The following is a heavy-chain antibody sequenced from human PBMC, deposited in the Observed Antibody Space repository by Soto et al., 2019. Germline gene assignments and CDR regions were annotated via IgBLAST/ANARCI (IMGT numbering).Heavy chain of an antibody. V-gene: IGHV4-34*01. CDR3: ARGISVIVGVQGDAPDKSSFDY. D-gene: IGHD3-22*01. Sequence: SETLSLTCAVYVGSFSGHYWSWIRQPPGKGLEWIGEINHTGSTNQNPSLKSRVSISVDTSKNQFFLKLRSVTAADTAVYYCARGISVIVGVQGDAPDKSSFDYWSQGTLVTVSS. CDR2: INHTGST. J-gene: IGHJ4*02. CDR1: VGSFSGHY.